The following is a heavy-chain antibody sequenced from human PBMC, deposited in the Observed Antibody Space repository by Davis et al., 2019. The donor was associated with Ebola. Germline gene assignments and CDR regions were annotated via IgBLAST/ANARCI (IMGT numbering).Heavy chain of an antibody. J-gene: IGHJ4*02. V-gene: IGHV1-18*01. Sequence: ASVKVSCKASGYTFTSYGISWVRQAPGQGLEWMGWISAYNGNTNYAQKLQGRVTMTRENSMSTAYMELSSLRSEDTAVYFCARGGVAYSDLDYWGQGTLVAVSS. D-gene: IGHD2-21*01. CDR2: ISAYNGNT. CDR1: GYTFTSYG. CDR3: ARGGVAYSDLDY.